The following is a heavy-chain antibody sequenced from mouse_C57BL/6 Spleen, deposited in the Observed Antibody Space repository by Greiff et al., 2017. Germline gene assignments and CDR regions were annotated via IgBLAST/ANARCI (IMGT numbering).Heavy chain of an antibody. CDR1: GFTFSSYA. V-gene: IGHV5-4*01. Sequence: EVHLVESGGGLVKPGGSLKLSCAASGFTFSSYAMSWVRQTPEERLEWVATISDGGSYTYYPDNVKGRFTISRDNAKNNLYLQMSHLKSEDTAMYYCARDYGSRYYYAMDYWGQGTSVTVSS. CDR3: ARDYGSRYYYAMDY. D-gene: IGHD1-1*01. J-gene: IGHJ4*01. CDR2: ISDGGSYT.